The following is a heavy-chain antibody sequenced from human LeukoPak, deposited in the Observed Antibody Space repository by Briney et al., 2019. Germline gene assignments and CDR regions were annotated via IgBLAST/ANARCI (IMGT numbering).Heavy chain of an antibody. CDR2: IKEDESES. D-gene: IGHD5-18*01. J-gene: IGHJ4*02. Sequence: PGGSLRLSCAVSGLNNFSRYWMTWVRQAPGRGLEWVANIKEDESESYYVDSVKVRFTISRDNAKKSLYLQMDDLRAEDTAVYYCAKSRHTAPDYWGQGTLVIVSS. CDR1: GLNNFSRYW. CDR3: AKSRHTAPDY. V-gene: IGHV3-7*05.